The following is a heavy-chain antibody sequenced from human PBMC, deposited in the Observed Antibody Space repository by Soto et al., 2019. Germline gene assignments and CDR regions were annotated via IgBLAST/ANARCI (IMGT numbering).Heavy chain of an antibody. CDR3: ARGLGLYYFDY. CDR1: GYTFTSYA. CDR2: INAGNGNT. J-gene: IGHJ4*02. Sequence: QVQLVQSGAEVKKPGASVKVSCKASGYTFTSYAMHWVRQAPGQRLEWMGWINAGNGNTKYSQKFQGRVTITRDTSERTAYMELNSLRSEDTAVYYCARGLGLYYFDYWGQGTLVTVSS. D-gene: IGHD1-26*01. V-gene: IGHV1-3*01.